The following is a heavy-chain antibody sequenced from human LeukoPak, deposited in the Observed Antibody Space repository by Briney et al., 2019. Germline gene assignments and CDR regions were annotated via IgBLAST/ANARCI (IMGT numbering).Heavy chain of an antibody. D-gene: IGHD7-27*01. CDR1: GVSFSGYY. V-gene: IGHV4-34*01. J-gene: IGHJ4*02. CDR2: INHSGST. CDR3: ARFPLLTGIRLDGYYFDY. Sequence: SETLSLTCAVYGVSFSGYYWSWIRQPPGKGLEWIGEINHSGSTNYNPSLKSRVTISVDTSKNQFSLKLSSVTAADTAVYYCARFPLLTGIRLDGYYFDYWGQGTLVTVSS.